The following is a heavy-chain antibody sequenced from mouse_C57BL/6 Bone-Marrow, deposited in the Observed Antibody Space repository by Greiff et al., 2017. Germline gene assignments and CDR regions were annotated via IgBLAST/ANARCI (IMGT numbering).Heavy chain of an antibody. D-gene: IGHD2-3*01. CDR2: ISNLAYST. CDR1: GFTFSDYG. J-gene: IGHJ4*01. CDR3: ASHDDYYAMDY. V-gene: IGHV5-15*01. Sequence: EVQGVESGGGLVQPGGSLKLSCAASGFTFSDYGMAWVRQAPRKGPEWVAFISNLAYSTNYAATVTGRITISRANAKNTLYLGMSSLRSEDTAMYYCASHDDYYAMDYWGQGTSVTVSS.